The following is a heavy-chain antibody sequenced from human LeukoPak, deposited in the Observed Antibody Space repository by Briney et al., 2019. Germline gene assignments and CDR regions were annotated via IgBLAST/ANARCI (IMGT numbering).Heavy chain of an antibody. Sequence: GESLKISCEASGHTFTNSWIAWVRQKPGKGPEWMGLIYPDGSDTRYNPSFQGQVIISADKSISTAYLQWSSLKASDTAMYYCARSAGHCTDGLCYAYNWSDLWGQGTLVTVSS. V-gene: IGHV5-51*01. CDR1: GHTFTNSW. CDR3: ARSAGHCTDGLCYAYNWSDL. D-gene: IGHD2-8*01. CDR2: IYPDGSDT. J-gene: IGHJ5*02.